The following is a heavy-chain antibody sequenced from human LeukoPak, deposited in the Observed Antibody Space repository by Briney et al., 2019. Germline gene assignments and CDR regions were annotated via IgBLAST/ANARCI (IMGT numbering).Heavy chain of an antibody. D-gene: IGHD3/OR15-3a*01. CDR2: IRSAVETT. Sequence: GGSLRLSCAASGFTMSHYGVSWVRQAPGEGLEWISGIRSAVETTHYADSVKGRFIISRDNSKNALSLQLNSLRPEDTALYYCAKHFCTGLDCSLFDSWGQGTLVTVSS. CDR1: GFTMSHYG. V-gene: IGHV3-23*01. CDR3: AKHFCTGLDCSLFDS. J-gene: IGHJ4*02.